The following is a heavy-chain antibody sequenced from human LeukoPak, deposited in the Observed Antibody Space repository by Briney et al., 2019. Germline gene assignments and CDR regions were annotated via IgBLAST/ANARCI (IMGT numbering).Heavy chain of an antibody. Sequence: GASVKVSCKASGYTFTSYGISWVRQAPGQGLEWMGWISAYNGNTNYAQKLQGRVTMTTDTSTSTAYMELRSLRSDDTAVHYCARAYYDILTGYFYYYYYMDVWGKGTTVTVSS. CDR2: ISAYNGNT. CDR1: GYTFTSYG. CDR3: ARAYYDILTGYFYYYYYMDV. D-gene: IGHD3-9*01. V-gene: IGHV1-18*01. J-gene: IGHJ6*03.